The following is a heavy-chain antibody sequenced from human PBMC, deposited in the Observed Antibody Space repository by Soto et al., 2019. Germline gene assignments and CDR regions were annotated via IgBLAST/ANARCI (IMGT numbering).Heavy chain of an antibody. CDR1: EFTFDKYY. CDR3: ARGNWNYYYGFDV. Sequence: GGSLRLSCAASEFTFDKYYMTWIRQAPGKGPEWVANIKPDGSEQYYVDSVKGRFTISRDNANNSLYLQMNSLRAEDTAVYFCARGNWNYYYGFDVWGQGTTVTVS. V-gene: IGHV3-7*01. CDR2: IKPDGSEQ. D-gene: IGHD1-20*01. J-gene: IGHJ6*02.